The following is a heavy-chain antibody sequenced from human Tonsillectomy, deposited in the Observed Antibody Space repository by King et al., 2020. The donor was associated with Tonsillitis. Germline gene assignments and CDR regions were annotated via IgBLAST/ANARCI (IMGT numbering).Heavy chain of an antibody. CDR2: IYCDDDK. CDR3: AHRRYSSGWSGGKGNCFDP. Sequence: TLKESGPTLVKPTQTLTLTCTFSGFSLSTSAVGVGWIRQPPGKALEWLALIYCDDDKRYSPSLKSRLTITKDTSKNQVVLTMTNMDPVDTATYYCAHRRYSSGWSGGKGNCFDPWGQGTLVTVSS. J-gene: IGHJ5*02. D-gene: IGHD6-19*01. CDR1: GFSLSTSAVG. V-gene: IGHV2-5*02.